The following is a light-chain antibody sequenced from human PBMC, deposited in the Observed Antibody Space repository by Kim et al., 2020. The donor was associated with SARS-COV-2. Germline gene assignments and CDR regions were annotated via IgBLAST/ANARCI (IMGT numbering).Light chain of an antibody. J-gene: IGKJ2*01. CDR1: QSISSW. Sequence: SASVGSRVTITCWASQSISSWLAWYQQKPGKAPKLLIYDASSLESGVPSRFSGSGSGTEFTLTISSLQPDDFATYYCQQYNSYLYTFGQGTKLEIK. V-gene: IGKV1-5*01. CDR3: QQYNSYLYT. CDR2: DAS.